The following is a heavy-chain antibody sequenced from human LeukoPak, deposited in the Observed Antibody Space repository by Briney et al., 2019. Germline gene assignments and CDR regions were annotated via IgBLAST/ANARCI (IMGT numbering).Heavy chain of an antibody. V-gene: IGHV1-69*04. CDR2: IIPILGIA. CDR3: ARGSYSGYDWFDY. D-gene: IGHD5-12*01. J-gene: IGHJ4*02. Sequence: ASVKVSCKASGYTFTSYGMNWVRQAPGQGLEWMGRIIPILGIANYAQKFQGRVTITADKSTSTAYMELSSLRSEDTAVYYCARGSYSGYDWFDYWGQGTLVTVSS. CDR1: GYTFTSYG.